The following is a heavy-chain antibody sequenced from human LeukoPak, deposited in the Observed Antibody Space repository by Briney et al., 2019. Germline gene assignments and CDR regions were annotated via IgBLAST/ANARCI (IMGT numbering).Heavy chain of an antibody. V-gene: IGHV4-39*07. D-gene: IGHD5-12*01. CDR3: ARDEGEYSGYDRGDALDI. J-gene: IGHJ3*02. Sequence: SETLSLTCTVSGGSISSSSYYWGWIRQPPGKGLEWIGSIYYSGSTYYNPSLKSRVTISVDTSKDQFSLKLSSVTAADTAVYYCARDEGEYSGYDRGDALDIWGQGTMVTVSS. CDR1: GGSISSSSYY. CDR2: IYYSGST.